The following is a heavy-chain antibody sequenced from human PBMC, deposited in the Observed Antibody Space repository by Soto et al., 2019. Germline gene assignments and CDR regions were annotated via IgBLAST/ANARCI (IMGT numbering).Heavy chain of an antibody. Sequence: GAALKSSCEGCGYKFSRSWFRWVRQITGKGLEWMGRIDPSDSYTNYSPSFQGHVTISADKSISTAYLQWSSLKASDTAMYYFARSRSRRWYHHHGMGVWGHGTTVTVS. J-gene: IGHJ6*02. CDR3: ARSRSRRWYHHHGMGV. CDR1: GYKFSRSW. D-gene: IGHD6-13*01. CDR2: IDPSDSYT. V-gene: IGHV5-10-1*01.